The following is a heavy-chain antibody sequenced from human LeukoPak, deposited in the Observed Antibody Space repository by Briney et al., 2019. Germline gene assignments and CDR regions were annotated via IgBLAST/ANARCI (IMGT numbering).Heavy chain of an antibody. CDR3: TRGGSVGYYYYYYMDV. J-gene: IGHJ6*03. D-gene: IGHD5-12*01. Sequence: GVLRLSCTASGFTFGDYAMSWFRQAPGKGLEWVGFIRSKAYGGTTEYAASVKGRFTISRDDSKSITYLQMNSLKTEDTAVYYCTRGGSVGYYYYYYMDVWGKGTTVTVSS. CDR1: GFTFGDYA. V-gene: IGHV3-49*03. CDR2: IRSKAYGGTT.